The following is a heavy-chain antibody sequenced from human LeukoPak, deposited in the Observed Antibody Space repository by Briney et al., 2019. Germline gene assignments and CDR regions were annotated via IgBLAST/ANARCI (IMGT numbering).Heavy chain of an antibody. CDR1: GYTFTGYY. CDR2: INPNSGGT. J-gene: IGHJ4*02. Sequence: GASVKVSCKASGYTFTGYYMHWVRQAPGQGLEGMGWINPNSGGTNYAQKFQGGVTMPRDTSISTAYMELSRLRSDDTAVYYCARGLLFAEDFDYWGQGTLVTVSS. D-gene: IGHD2-21*02. CDR3: ARGLLFAEDFDY. V-gene: IGHV1-2*02.